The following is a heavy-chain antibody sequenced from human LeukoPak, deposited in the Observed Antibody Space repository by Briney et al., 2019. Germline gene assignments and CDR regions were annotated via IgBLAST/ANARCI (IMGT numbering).Heavy chain of an antibody. Sequence: PGGSLRLSCAASGFTFRDYSMNWVRQAPGKGLEWISYIGISIGNTKYADCVKGRFTISGDNVKNSLYLQMSSLRVEDTAVYYCARDHNYAFDNWGQGTLVTVSS. CDR1: GFTFRDYS. CDR3: ARDHNYAFDN. CDR2: IGISIGNT. J-gene: IGHJ4*02. D-gene: IGHD1-1*01. V-gene: IGHV3-48*04.